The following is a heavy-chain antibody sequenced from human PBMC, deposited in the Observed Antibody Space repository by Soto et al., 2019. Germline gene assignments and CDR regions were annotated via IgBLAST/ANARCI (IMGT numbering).Heavy chain of an antibody. CDR1: VGPFSSYA. CDR2: IIPIFGTA. Sequence: SVKVSCKASVGPFSSYAISCVRQAPGQVLEWMGGIIPIFGTANYAQKFQGRVTITADESTSTAYMELSSLRSEDTAVYYCARGYSSSPWEYWGQGTLVTVSS. V-gene: IGHV1-69*13. CDR3: ARGYSSSPWEY. D-gene: IGHD6-13*01. J-gene: IGHJ4*02.